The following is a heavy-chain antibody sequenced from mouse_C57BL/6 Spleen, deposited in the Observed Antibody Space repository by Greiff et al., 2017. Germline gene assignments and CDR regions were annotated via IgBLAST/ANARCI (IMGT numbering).Heavy chain of an antibody. D-gene: IGHD3-3*01. Sequence: QVQLKQPGAELVRPGSSVKLSCKASGYTFTSYWMHWVKQRPIQGLEWIGNIDPSDSETHYNQKFKDKATLTVDKSSSTAYMQLSSLTSEDSAVYYCARWGGTAWYYFDYWGQGTTLTVSS. J-gene: IGHJ2*01. CDR3: ARWGGTAWYYFDY. CDR2: IDPSDSET. CDR1: GYTFTSYW. V-gene: IGHV1-52*01.